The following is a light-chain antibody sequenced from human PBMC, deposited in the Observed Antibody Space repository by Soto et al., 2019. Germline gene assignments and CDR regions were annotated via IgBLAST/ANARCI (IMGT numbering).Light chain of an antibody. Sequence: EIVLTQSPGTLSLSPGERATLSCMASQSVSSSYLAWYQQKPGQAPRLLIYGASSRATGIPDRFSGSGSGTDFTLTISRLEPEDFAVYYCQQYGSSLGVTFGGGTKVDI. V-gene: IGKV3-20*01. CDR2: GAS. J-gene: IGKJ4*01. CDR1: QSVSSSY. CDR3: QQYGSSLGVT.